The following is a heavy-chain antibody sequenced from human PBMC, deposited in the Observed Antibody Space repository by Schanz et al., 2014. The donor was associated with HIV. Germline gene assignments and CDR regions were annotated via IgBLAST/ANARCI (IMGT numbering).Heavy chain of an antibody. V-gene: IGHV3-33*01. CDR3: ARDPARSYEPWSGYWYGMDV. Sequence: QVQLVESGGGVVQPGRSLRLSCAASRFSFSTYAMHWVRQAPGKGLEWVAAIWYDGSNKYYADSVKGRCTISRDNSKKTLYLQVDNLTADDTAVYYCARDPARSYEPWSGYWYGMDVWGQGTTVIVSS. J-gene: IGHJ6*02. CDR2: IWYDGSNK. CDR1: RFSFSTYA. D-gene: IGHD3-3*01.